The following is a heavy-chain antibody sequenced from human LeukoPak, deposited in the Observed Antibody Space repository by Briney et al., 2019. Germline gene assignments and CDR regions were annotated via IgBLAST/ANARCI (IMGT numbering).Heavy chain of an antibody. CDR1: GDRVSTNTAA. Sequence: SQTLSLTCAISGDRVSTNTAAWSWIRQSPSRGLEWLGRTYYRSKRYNYYAGSVKSRIIFNPDTSKNQFSLQLNSVTPEDTAVYYCAREKVVIAATHYYGMDAWGQGTTVTVSS. V-gene: IGHV6-1*01. CDR3: AREKVVIAATHYYGMDA. J-gene: IGHJ6*02. CDR2: TYYRSKRYN. D-gene: IGHD2-15*01.